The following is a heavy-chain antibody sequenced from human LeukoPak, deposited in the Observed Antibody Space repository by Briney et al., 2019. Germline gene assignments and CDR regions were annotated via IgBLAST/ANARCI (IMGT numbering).Heavy chain of an antibody. CDR2: IYYSGST. CDR3: ARNASDSGTSYFDY. J-gene: IGHJ4*02. V-gene: IGHV4-39*01. D-gene: IGHD1-26*01. Sequence: SETLSLTCTVSGGSISSSTSYWGWIRQPPGKGLEWIGSIYYSGSTSYNPPLKSRVTISVDTSKKQFSLKLDSVTAADTAVYYCARNASDSGTSYFDYWGQGTLATVST. CDR1: GGSISSSTSY.